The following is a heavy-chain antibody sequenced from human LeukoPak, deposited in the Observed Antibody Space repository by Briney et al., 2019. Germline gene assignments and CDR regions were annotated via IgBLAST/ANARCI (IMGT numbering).Heavy chain of an antibody. J-gene: IGHJ3*02. CDR1: GGSVSSGISY. CDR2: IYNSGTI. Sequence: PSETLSLTCSVSGGSVSSGISYWSWIRQPPEKGLEWMAYIYNSGTIYYNRSLKSRVTMSVDTSKNQFSLRLNSVTAADTAIYYCARINLQRTGLIFRGPFDIWGQGTMVTVSS. V-gene: IGHV4-61*01. D-gene: IGHD1-1*01. CDR3: ARINLQRTGLIFRGPFDI.